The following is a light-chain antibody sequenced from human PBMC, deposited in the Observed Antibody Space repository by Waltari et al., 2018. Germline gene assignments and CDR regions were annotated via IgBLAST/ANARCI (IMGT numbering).Light chain of an antibody. CDR2: EFY. Sequence: QSALTQPPSASGSPGESVTISCIGTNNDIGAYNYVTWHRQYPGRAPQTIIYEFYKRSAGVPDRFSSSDAGNTASLTISGLQPDDEADYYCSSYAGSSNVFGTGTTVTV. CDR1: NNDIGAYNY. V-gene: IGLV2-8*01. J-gene: IGLJ1*01. CDR3: SSYAGSSNV.